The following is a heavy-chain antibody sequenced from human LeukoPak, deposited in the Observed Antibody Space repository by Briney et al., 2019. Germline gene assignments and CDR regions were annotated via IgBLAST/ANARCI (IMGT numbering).Heavy chain of an antibody. D-gene: IGHD3-10*01. CDR2: IDHSGGT. CDR3: ARSRQASGLFNS. V-gene: IGHV4-4*02. CDR1: GGSISSTNW. Sequence: PSGTLSLTCTISGGSISSTNWWSWVRQPPGKGLEWIGEIDHSGGTNYNPSLKSRFTISVDRPKNQFFLNVTSLTAADTAVYFCARSRQASGLFNSWGQGTLVVVSS. J-gene: IGHJ5*01.